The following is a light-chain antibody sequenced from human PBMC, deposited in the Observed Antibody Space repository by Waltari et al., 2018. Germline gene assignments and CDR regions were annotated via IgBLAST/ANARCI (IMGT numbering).Light chain of an antibody. J-gene: IGLJ2*01. CDR3: SSQTLDGLVL. CDR2: DVT. Sequence: QSALTQPASVSGSPGQSITISCSGVGSAVGASDSVSWHQHHPGKAPQVIIYDVTNRPSGLSGRFAASKSANTASLTISRLQPEDEADYYCSSQTLDGLVLFGGGTRLTVL. V-gene: IGLV2-14*03. CDR1: GSAVGASDS.